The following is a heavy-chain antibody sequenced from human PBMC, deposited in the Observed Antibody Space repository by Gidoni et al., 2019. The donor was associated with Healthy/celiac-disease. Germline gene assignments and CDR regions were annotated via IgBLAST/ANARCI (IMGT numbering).Heavy chain of an antibody. J-gene: IGHJ4*02. V-gene: IGHV1-3*01. CDR3: ARVNTSIAALTWDY. CDR1: GYTVTSYA. Sequence: QVQLVQSGAEVKKPGASVKVSCKASGYTVTSYAMPWVRQAPGQRIEWMGWINAGNGNTKYSQKFQGRVTITRDTSASTAYMELSSLRSEDTAVYYCARVNTSIAALTWDYWGQGTLVTVSS. CDR2: INAGNGNT. D-gene: IGHD6-6*01.